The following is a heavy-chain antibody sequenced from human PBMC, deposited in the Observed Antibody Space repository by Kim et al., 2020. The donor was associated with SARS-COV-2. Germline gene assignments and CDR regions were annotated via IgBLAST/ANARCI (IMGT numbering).Heavy chain of an antibody. D-gene: IGHD3-9*01. CDR3: ARHKSIGLTGYYRLDY. V-gene: IGHV4-39*01. CDR2: IYYSGST. Sequence: SETLSLTCTVSGGSISSSSYYWGWIRQPPGKGLEWIGSIYYSGSTYYNPSLKSRVTISVDTSKNQFSLKLSSVTAADTAVYYCARHKSIGLTGYYRLDYWGQGTLVTVSS. CDR1: GGSISSSSYY. J-gene: IGHJ4*02.